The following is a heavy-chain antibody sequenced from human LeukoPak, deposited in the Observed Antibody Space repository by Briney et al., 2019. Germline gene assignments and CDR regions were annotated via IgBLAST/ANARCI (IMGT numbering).Heavy chain of an antibody. CDR2: INHSGST. Sequence: ASETLSLTCAVYGGSFSGYYWSWIRQPPGKGLEWIGEINHSGSTNYNPSLKSRVTISVDTSKNQFSLKLSSVTAADTAVYYCATGSGESYYHYWGQGTLVTVSS. V-gene: IGHV4-34*01. D-gene: IGHD3-10*01. CDR1: GGSFSGYY. J-gene: IGHJ4*02. CDR3: ATGSGESYYHY.